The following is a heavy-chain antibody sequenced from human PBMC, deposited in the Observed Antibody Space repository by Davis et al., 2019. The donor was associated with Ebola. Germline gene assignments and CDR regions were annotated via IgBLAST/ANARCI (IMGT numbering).Heavy chain of an antibody. CDR3: ARGCSSTSCYLFDY. D-gene: IGHD2-2*01. V-gene: IGHV1-2*06. Sequence: ASVTVSCKASGYTFTNYYMHWVRQAPGQGLEWLGRLNPNSGGTNYAQKFQGRVTMTRDTSISTAYMELSRLRSDDTAVYYCARGCSSTSCYLFDYWGQGTLVTVSS. CDR2: LNPNSGGT. CDR1: GYTFTNYY. J-gene: IGHJ4*02.